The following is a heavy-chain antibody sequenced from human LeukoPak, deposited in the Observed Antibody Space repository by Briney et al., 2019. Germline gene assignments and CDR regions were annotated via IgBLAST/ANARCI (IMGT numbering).Heavy chain of an antibody. CDR3: AREPHSSGYFYSFDY. CDR2: ISYVGGNK. Sequence: GGSLRLSCAASGFTFSGYALHWVRQAPGKGLGWVAIISYVGGNKYYADYVKGRFTLSRDNSKNTLYLQMNSLRVEDTAVYYCAREPHSSGYFYSFDYWGQGTLVTVSS. J-gene: IGHJ4*02. CDR1: GFTFSGYA. V-gene: IGHV3-30*04. D-gene: IGHD3-22*01.